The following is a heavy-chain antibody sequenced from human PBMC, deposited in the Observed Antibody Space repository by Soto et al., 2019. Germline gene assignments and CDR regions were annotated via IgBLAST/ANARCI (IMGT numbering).Heavy chain of an antibody. V-gene: IGHV4-4*07. D-gene: IGHD5-18*01. CDR2: IYTSGST. CDR1: GGSISSYY. J-gene: IGHJ6*02. CDR3: ARDLGLWDQDYYYYYGMDV. Sequence: QVQLQESGPGLVKPSETLSLTCTVSGGSISSYYWSWIRQPAGKGLEWIGRIYTSGSTNYNPSLKSRVTMSVDTSKNQFSLKLSSVTAADTAVYYCARDLGLWDQDYYYYYGMDVWGQGTTVTVSS.